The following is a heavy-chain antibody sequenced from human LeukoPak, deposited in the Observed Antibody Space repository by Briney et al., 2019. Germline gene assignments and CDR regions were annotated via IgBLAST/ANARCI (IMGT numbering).Heavy chain of an antibody. D-gene: IGHD3-3*01. CDR3: ARERIFGVENYYMDV. J-gene: IGHJ6*03. CDR1: GGTFSSYA. CDR2: IIPIFGTA. V-gene: IGHV1-69*05. Sequence: GASVKVSCKASGGTFSSYAISWVRQAPGQGLEWMGRIIPIFGTANYAQKFQGRVTITTDESRSTAYMELSSLRSEDTAVYYCARERIFGVENYYMDVWGKGTTVTVSS.